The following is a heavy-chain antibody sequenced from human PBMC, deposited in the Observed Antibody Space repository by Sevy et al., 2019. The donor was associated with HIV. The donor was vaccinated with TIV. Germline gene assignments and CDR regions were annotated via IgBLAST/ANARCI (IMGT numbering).Heavy chain of an antibody. CDR1: GFTFSDYH. CDR3: ARRVTVQDGFDI. V-gene: IGHV3-11*06. CDR2: ISGISTYT. D-gene: IGHD4-4*01. J-gene: IGHJ3*02. Sequence: GGSLRLSCAASGFTFSDYHLNWIRQAPGKGLVWVSYISGISTYTNYADSVKGRFTISRDNAKNLLFLQMNSLRAEDTAVYYCARRVTVQDGFDIWGQGTMVTVSS.